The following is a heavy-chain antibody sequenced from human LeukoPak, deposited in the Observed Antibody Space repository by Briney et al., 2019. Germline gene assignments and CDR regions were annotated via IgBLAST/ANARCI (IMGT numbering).Heavy chain of an antibody. J-gene: IGHJ4*02. CDR2: IHRSGST. D-gene: IGHD1-14*01. CDR1: PDSTTSNF. Sequence: PSETLSLTCTVSPDSTTSNFWSWVRQPPGKGLEWIGEIHRSGSTNYNPSLQSRVTISIDRSKNQIALELPSVTAADTAVYYCAREIVGGFNPGAYWGQGTLVTVSS. V-gene: IGHV4-4*02. CDR3: AREIVGGFNPGAY.